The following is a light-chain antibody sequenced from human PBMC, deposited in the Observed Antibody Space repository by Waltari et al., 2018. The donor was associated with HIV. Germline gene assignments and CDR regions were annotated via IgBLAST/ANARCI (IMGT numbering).Light chain of an antibody. Sequence: DIQMAQSPFNVSAFVGGTVTLTCRASRDISTSLSWYQVKPGRAPNLLIYGAFQWETGFPSRFGGAGAGTEFTLTITSLQPEDFATYYCEQGVSVPHTFGGGTRVDMK. CDR1: RDISTS. CDR3: EQGVSVPHT. J-gene: IGKJ4*01. CDR2: GAF. V-gene: IGKV1-12*01.